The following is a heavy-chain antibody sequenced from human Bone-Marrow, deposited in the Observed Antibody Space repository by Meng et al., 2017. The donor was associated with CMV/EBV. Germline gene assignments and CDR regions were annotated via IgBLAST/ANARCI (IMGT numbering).Heavy chain of an antibody. CDR2: IYYSGRT. CDR1: GGSISSSSYY. V-gene: IGHV4-39*01. Sequence: SETLSLTCTVSGGSISSSSYYWGWIRQPPGKGLEWIGCIYYSGRTYYNPSLKSRVTISVDTTKNQSSLKLSSVTAADTAVYYCARHIREYYYDSKGSYFDYWGQGTLVTVSS. D-gene: IGHD3-22*01. J-gene: IGHJ4*02. CDR3: ARHIREYYYDSKGSYFDY.